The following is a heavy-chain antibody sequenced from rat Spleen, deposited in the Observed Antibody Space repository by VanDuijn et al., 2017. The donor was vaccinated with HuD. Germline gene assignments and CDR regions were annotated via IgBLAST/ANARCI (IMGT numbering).Heavy chain of an antibody. Sequence: EVQLVESGGGLVQPGSPLKLSCAVSGFTFSHYDMAWVRQAPAKGLEWVASIRSSGGSTYYRDSVKGRFTVSRDNAKSTLYLQMDSLRSEDTATYYCARPGITSYVMDAWGQGASVTVSS. CDR2: IRSSGGST. V-gene: IGHV5-25*01. J-gene: IGHJ4*01. CDR3: ARPGITSYVMDA. D-gene: IGHD1-4*01. CDR1: GFTFSHYD.